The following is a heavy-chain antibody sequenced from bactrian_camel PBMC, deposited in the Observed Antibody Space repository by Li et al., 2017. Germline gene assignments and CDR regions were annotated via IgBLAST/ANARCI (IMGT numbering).Heavy chain of an antibody. J-gene: IGHJ4*01. CDR3: ATGSAWYID. CDR2: IGEDGRTT. CDR1: GFTFSSYD. D-gene: IGHD6*01. Sequence: VQLVESGGGLVQPGGSLRLSCAASGFTFSSYDMSWVRQAPGKGLEWVSGIGEDGRTTFYADSVKGRFTISRDNSGNTLSLQMSSLQIDDTAVYYCATGSAWYIDWGQGTQVTVS. V-gene: IGHV3S40*01.